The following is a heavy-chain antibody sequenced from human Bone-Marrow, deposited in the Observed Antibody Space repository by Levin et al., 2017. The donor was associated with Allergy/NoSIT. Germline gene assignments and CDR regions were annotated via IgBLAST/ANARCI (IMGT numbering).Heavy chain of an antibody. Sequence: ASVTVSCKASGYTFTGYYMHWVRQAPGQGLEWMGWINPNNGGTNYAQKFQGRVTMTRDTSINTAYMELSRLRSDDTAVYYCARETEVVVPSYWGQGTLVTVSS. CDR2: INPNNGGT. D-gene: IGHD3-22*01. CDR3: ARETEVVVPSY. V-gene: IGHV1-2*02. J-gene: IGHJ4*02. CDR1: GYTFTGYY.